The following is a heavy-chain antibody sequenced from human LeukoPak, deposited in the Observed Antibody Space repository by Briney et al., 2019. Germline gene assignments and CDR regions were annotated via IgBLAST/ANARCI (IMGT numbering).Heavy chain of an antibody. CDR1: GFTFSNAW. Sequence: NPGGSLRLSCAASGFTFSNAWMSWVRQAPGKGLEWVGRIKSQTDGVTTDSAAPVRGRFTISRDDSKNTLYLQMNSLKTEDTAVYYCLCHYGDYRDYWGQGTLVTVSS. V-gene: IGHV3-15*01. CDR2: IKSQTDGVTT. J-gene: IGHJ4*02. CDR3: LCHYGDYRDY. D-gene: IGHD4-17*01.